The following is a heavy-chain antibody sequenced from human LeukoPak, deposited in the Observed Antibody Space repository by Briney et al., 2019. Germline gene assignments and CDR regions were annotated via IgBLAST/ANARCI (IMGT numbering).Heavy chain of an antibody. CDR3: ARRRGYDYVWGSYRGYYYYMDV. D-gene: IGHD3-16*02. Sequence: SETLSLTCAVYGGSFSGYYWSWIRQPPGKGLEWIGEINHSGSTNYNPSLKSRVTISVGTSKNQFSLKLSSVTAADTAVYYCARRRGYDYVWGSYRGYYYYMDVWGKGTTVTVSS. V-gene: IGHV4-34*01. J-gene: IGHJ6*03. CDR1: GGSFSGYY. CDR2: INHSGST.